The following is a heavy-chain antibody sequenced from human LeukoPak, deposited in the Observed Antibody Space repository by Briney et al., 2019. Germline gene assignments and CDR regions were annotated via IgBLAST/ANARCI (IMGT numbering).Heavy chain of an antibody. V-gene: IGHV7-4-1*02. Sequence: ASVKVSCKASGYTFTNYPMNWVRQAPGQGLEWMGWINTNTGNPMYARGFTERFVFSWDTSVTTAYLQINSLKPEDAAVYFCARDTYCTGGRCYSRVGYWGQGTVVTVSS. CDR2: INTNTGNP. CDR3: ARDTYCTGGRCYSRVGY. J-gene: IGHJ4*02. CDR1: GYTFTNYP. D-gene: IGHD2-15*01.